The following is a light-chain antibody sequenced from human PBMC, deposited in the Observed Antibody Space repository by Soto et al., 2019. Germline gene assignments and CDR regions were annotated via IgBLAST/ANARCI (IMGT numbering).Light chain of an antibody. J-gene: IGLJ3*02. CDR3: CSYAGSYTWV. CDR2: AVN. CDR1: SSDVGDYNY. Sequence: QSVLTQPRSVSGSPGQSVTISGTGTSSDVGDYNYVSWYQQHPGKAPKLLIYAVNMRPSGVPDRFSGSKSGNTASLTISGLQAEDEADYSCCSYAGSYTWVFGGGTKVTVL. V-gene: IGLV2-11*01.